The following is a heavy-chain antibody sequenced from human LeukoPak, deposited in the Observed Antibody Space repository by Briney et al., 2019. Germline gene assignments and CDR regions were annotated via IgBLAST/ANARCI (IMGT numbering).Heavy chain of an antibody. CDR1: GFTFSSYA. Sequence: PGGSLRLSCAASGFTFSSYAMSWVGQAPGKGLEWVSGIGGGSGTTNYADSVKGRFTISRDNSKSTLYLQMHSLRAEDTALYYCARAYYYDSGSYYGHFNYWGRGTLVTVSS. J-gene: IGHJ4*02. CDR3: ARAYYYDSGSYYGHFNY. CDR2: IGGGSGTT. D-gene: IGHD3-10*01. V-gene: IGHV3-23*01.